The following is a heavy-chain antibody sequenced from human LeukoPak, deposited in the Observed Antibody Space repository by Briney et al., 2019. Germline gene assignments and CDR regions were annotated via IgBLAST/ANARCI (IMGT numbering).Heavy chain of an antibody. CDR2: INPNSGGT. J-gene: IGHJ4*02. CDR3: ARDRNYYDHNGNFDY. Sequence: ASVKVSCKASGYTFSGYYMHWVRQAPGQGLELMGLINPNSGGTNYAQKFQGRVTLTRDTSLSTAYMELSRLRSDDTAVYYCARDRNYYDHNGNFDYWGQGTLVTVSS. CDR1: GYTFSGYY. D-gene: IGHD3-22*01. V-gene: IGHV1-2*02.